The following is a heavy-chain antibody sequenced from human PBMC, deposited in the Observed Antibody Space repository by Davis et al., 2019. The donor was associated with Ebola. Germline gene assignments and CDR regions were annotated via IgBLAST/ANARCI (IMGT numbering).Heavy chain of an antibody. CDR3: ARHRVSIWYFDL. CDR1: GGSISSYY. V-gene: IGHV4-34*01. CDR2: INHSGST. J-gene: IGHJ2*01. Sequence: PGGSLRLSCTVSGGSISSYYWSWIRQPPGKGLEWIGEINHSGSTNYNPSLKSRVTISVDTSKNQFSLKLSSVTAADTAVYYCARHRVSIWYFDLWGRGTLVTVSS. D-gene: IGHD6-13*01.